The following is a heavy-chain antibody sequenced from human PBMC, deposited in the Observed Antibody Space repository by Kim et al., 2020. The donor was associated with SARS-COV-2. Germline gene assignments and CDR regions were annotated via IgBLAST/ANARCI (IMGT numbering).Heavy chain of an antibody. CDR3: AKDQSDYYDTYYYFDY. D-gene: IGHD3-22*01. CDR2: ISGSGGST. V-gene: IGHV3-23*01. CDR1: GFTFSSYA. J-gene: IGHJ4*02. Sequence: GGSLRLSCAASGFTFSSYAMSWVRQAPGKGLEWVSAISGSGGSTYYADSVKGRFTISRDNSKNTLYLQMNSLRAEDTAVYYCAKDQSDYYDTYYYFDYWGQGTLVTVSS.